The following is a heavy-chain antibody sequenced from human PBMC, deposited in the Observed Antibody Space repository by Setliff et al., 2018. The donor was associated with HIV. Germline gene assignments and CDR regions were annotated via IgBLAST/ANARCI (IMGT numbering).Heavy chain of an antibody. CDR1: GGSISSHY. D-gene: IGHD3-3*01. CDR2: IYYSGST. J-gene: IGHJ6*02. CDR3: ARIFGDQGYYYGMDV. V-gene: IGHV4-59*11. Sequence: PSETLSLTCTVSGGSISSHYWSWIRQPPGKGLEWIGYIYYSGSTNYNPSLKSRVTISVDTSKNQFSLKLSSVIAADTAVYYCARIFGDQGYYYGMDVWGQGTTVTVSS.